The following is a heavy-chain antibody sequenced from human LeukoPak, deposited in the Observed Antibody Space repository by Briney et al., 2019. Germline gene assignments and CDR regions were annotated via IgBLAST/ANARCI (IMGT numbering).Heavy chain of an antibody. V-gene: IGHV3-48*03. D-gene: IGHD7-27*01. CDR1: GFTFSSYE. CDR3: ARDHGETFDY. CDR2: ISSGSTI. Sequence: GGSLRLSCAASGFTFSSYEMNWVRQAPGKGLEWVSYISSGSTIYYADSVKGRFTISRDNAKNSLYLQMNSLRAEDTAVYYCARDHGETFDYWGQGTLVTVSS. J-gene: IGHJ4*02.